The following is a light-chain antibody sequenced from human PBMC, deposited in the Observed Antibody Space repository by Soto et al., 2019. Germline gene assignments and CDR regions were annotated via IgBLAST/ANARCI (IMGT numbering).Light chain of an antibody. V-gene: IGLV1-51*01. CDR3: GTWDSSLSAGV. CDR1: TSNIGNNN. CDR2: EDN. Sequence: QSVLTQPPSVSAAPGQKVAISCSGSTSNIGNNNISWYQQLPGTTPKLLIYEDNKRPSGIPDRFSGSKSGTSATLDITGLQAGDDADYYYGTWDSSLSAGVFGGGTKLTVL. J-gene: IGLJ3*02.